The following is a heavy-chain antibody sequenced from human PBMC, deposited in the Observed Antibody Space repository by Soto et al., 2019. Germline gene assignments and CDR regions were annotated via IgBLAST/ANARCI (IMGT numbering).Heavy chain of an antibody. CDR2: IYYSGST. D-gene: IGHD3-22*01. CDR3: VRGDYDSSAYYFDY. V-gene: IGHV4-31*03. J-gene: IGHJ4*02. Sequence: PSETLSLTCTVSGGSVSSAPYYWTWIRQHPGKGLEWIGYIYYSGSTYYNPSVKSRLTISLDTSKNQFSLKLSSVTAADTAVYYCVRGDYDSSAYYFDYWGQGTLVTVSS. CDR1: GGSVSSAPYY.